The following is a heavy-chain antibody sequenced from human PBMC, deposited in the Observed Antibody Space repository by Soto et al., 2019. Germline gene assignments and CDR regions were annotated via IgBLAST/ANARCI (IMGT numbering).Heavy chain of an antibody. CDR2: ISSSSSTI. V-gene: IGHV3-48*01. D-gene: IGHD3-22*01. J-gene: IGHJ6*02. CDR1: GFTFSSYS. CDR3: ARVKEYYYDSSGYYYDFEGPYYGMDV. Sequence: GGSLRLSCAASGFTFSSYSMNWVRQAPGKGLEWVSYISSSSSTIYYADSVKGRFTISRDNAKNSLYLQMNSLRAEDTAVYYCARVKEYYYDSSGYYYDFEGPYYGMDVWGQGTTVTVSS.